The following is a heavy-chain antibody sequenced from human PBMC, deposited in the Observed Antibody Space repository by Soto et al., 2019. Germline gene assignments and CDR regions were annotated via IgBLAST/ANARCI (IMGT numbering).Heavy chain of an antibody. CDR3: ARGIHYYESHGYGPGAY. CDR2: IWYDGSRK. D-gene: IGHD3-22*01. CDR1: GFTFRSYA. J-gene: IGHJ4*02. V-gene: IGHV3-33*01. Sequence: ESGGGVVQPGGSLRLSCAASGFTFRSYAMHWVRQAPGKGLEWMAVIWYDGSRKHYADSLKGRFTISRDNPKNTWYLEMNSLRVEDTAVYYCARGIHYYESHGYGPGAYWGQGTLVSVSS.